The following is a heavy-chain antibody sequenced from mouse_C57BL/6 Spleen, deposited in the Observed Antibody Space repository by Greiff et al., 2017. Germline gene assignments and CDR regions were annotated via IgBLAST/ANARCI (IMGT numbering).Heavy chain of an antibody. Sequence: VQLQESGPGLVKPSQSLSLTCSVTGYSITSGYYWNWIRQFPGNILEWMGYISYDGSHNYNPSLKNRISITRDTSKNQFFLKMNSVTTEDTATYYCASYYSRWYFDVWGTGTTVTVAS. CDR3: ASYYSRWYFDV. J-gene: IGHJ1*03. CDR1: GYSITSGYY. D-gene: IGHD1-1*01. V-gene: IGHV3-6*01. CDR2: ISYDGSH.